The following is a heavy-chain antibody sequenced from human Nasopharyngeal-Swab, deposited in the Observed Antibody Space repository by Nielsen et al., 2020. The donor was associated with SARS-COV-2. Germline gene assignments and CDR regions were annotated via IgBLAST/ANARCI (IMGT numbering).Heavy chain of an antibody. CDR2: ISGSSSYI. V-gene: IGHV3-21*01. J-gene: IGHJ3*02. Sequence: GGSLRLSCAASGFTFSSYSMNWVRQAPGKGLEWVSSISGSSSYIYYADSVKGRFTISRDNAKNSLYLQMNSLRAEDTAVYYCVRTDGYTLNNAFDIWGQGTMVTVSS. CDR3: VRTDGYTLNNAFDI. D-gene: IGHD5-24*01. CDR1: GFTFSSYS.